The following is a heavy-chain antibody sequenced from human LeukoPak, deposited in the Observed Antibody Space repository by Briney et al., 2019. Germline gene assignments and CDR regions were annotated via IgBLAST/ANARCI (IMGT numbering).Heavy chain of an antibody. D-gene: IGHD4-17*01. CDR3: AKDKSFGLYGDYDEYFDY. J-gene: IGHJ4*02. CDR1: GFTFDDYA. CDR2: ISWNSGSI. V-gene: IGHV3-9*01. Sequence: PGGSLRLSCAASGFTFDDYAMHWVRQAPGQGLEWVSGISWNSGSIGYADSVKGRFTISRDNAKNSLYLQMNSLRAEDTALYYCAKDKSFGLYGDYDEYFDYWGQGTRVTVSS.